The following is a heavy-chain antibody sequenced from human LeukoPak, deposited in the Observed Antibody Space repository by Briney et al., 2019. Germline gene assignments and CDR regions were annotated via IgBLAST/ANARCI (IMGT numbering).Heavy chain of an antibody. CDR3: ASDSSGYFGP. J-gene: IGHJ5*02. Sequence: GGSLRLSCAASGFTFSSYAMSWVRQAPGKGLEWVSAISGSGGSTYYADSVKGRFTISRDNAKNSLYLQMNSLTAEDTAIYYCASDSSGYFGPWGQGTLVTVSS. CDR1: GFTFSSYA. CDR2: ISGSGGST. V-gene: IGHV3-23*01. D-gene: IGHD3-22*01.